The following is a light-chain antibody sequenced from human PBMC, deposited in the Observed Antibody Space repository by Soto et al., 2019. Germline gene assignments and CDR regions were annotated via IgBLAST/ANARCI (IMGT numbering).Light chain of an antibody. CDR3: QQTYSTPLT. Sequence: DIQMTQSPSSLSASVGDRVTITCRASQTISNFLNWYQQKPGKAPKLLIYAASNLQSGVPSRFSGSGSGTDFTLTIPSLQPEDFATYYCQQTYSTPLTFGGGTKVEIK. CDR2: AAS. J-gene: IGKJ4*01. CDR1: QTISNF. V-gene: IGKV1-39*01.